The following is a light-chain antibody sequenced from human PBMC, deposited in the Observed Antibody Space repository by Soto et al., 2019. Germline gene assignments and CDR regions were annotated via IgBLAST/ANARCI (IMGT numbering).Light chain of an antibody. V-gene: IGLV1-47*01. CDR2: ANN. CDR1: SSNIGSNY. J-gene: IGLJ2*01. CDR3: AAWDDTLSGVV. Sequence: QSVLTQPPSASGTPGQRVTISCSGSSSNIGSNYVYWYHHLPGTAPKLLIYANNQRPSGVPDRVSGSKSGTSASLAISGLQLEDEAHYYCAAWDDTLSGVVFGGGTKVTVL.